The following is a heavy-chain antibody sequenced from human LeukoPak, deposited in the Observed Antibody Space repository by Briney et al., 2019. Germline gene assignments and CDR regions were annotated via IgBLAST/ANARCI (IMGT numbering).Heavy chain of an antibody. CDR2: ISYDGSNK. CDR1: GFTFSSYA. D-gene: IGHD3-22*01. V-gene: IGHV3-30*04. CDR3: ARGGITMIV. Sequence: GGSLRLSCAASGFTFSSYAMHWVRQAPGKGLEWVAVISYDGSNKYYADSVKGRFTISRDNSKNTLYLQMNSLRAEDTAVYYCARGGITMIVGGQGTLVTVSS. J-gene: IGHJ4*02.